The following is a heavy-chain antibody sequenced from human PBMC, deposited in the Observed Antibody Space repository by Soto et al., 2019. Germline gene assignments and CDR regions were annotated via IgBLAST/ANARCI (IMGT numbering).Heavy chain of an antibody. CDR3: ARAGGNWYGGRYYYYGMDV. V-gene: IGHV3-33*01. Sequence: QVQLVESGGGVVQPGRSLRLSCAASGFTFSSYGMHWVRQAPGKGLEWVAVIWYDGSNKYYADSVKGRFTISRDNSKNTLYLQMNSLRAEDTAVYYCARAGGNWYGGRYYYYGMDVWGQGTTVTVSS. CDR1: GFTFSSYG. J-gene: IGHJ6*02. CDR2: IWYDGSNK. D-gene: IGHD1-1*01.